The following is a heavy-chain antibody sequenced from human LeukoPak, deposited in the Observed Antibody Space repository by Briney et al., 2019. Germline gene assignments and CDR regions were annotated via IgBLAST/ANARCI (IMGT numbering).Heavy chain of an antibody. J-gene: IGHJ4*02. CDR3: AGSAVRGVILVGY. V-gene: IGHV1-8*01. CDR1: GYTFTSYD. CDR2: MNPNSGNT. D-gene: IGHD3-10*01. Sequence: ASVKVSCKASGYTFTSYDINWVRQATGQGLEWMGWMNPNSGNTGYAQKFQGRVTMTRNTSISTAYMELSSLRSEDTAVYYCAGSAVRGVILVGYWGQGTLVTVSS.